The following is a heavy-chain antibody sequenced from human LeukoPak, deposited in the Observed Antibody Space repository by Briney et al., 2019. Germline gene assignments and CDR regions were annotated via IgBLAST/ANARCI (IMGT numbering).Heavy chain of an antibody. V-gene: IGHV1-69-2*01. CDR2: VDPEDGET. D-gene: IGHD4-23*01. Sequence: ASVKISCKVSGYTFTDYYMQWLQQAPGKGLEWMGLVDPEDGETIYAEKFQGRVTITADTSTDTAYMELSSLRSEDTAVYYCATGHGGKMLTDAFDIWGQGTMVTVSS. CDR1: GYTFTDYY. J-gene: IGHJ3*02. CDR3: ATGHGGKMLTDAFDI.